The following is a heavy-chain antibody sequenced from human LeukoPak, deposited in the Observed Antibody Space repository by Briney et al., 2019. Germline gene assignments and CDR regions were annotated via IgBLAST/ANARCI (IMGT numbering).Heavy chain of an antibody. Sequence: SETLSLTCAVSDYSISNAYYWGWIRQPPGEGLEWIGSISHGGSTHYNASLKSRVTISLEASKNQFSLRLSSVTAADTAVYYCARQADVPSSIGYFDFWGQGAPVTVSS. CDR3: ARQADVPSSIGYFDF. V-gene: IGHV4-38-2*01. D-gene: IGHD2/OR15-2a*01. J-gene: IGHJ4*02. CDR1: DYSISNAYY. CDR2: ISHGGST.